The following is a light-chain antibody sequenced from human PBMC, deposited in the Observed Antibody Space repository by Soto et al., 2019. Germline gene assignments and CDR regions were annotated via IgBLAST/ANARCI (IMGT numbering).Light chain of an antibody. V-gene: IGLV2-23*02. CDR1: SSNVGGYNF. CDR3: CSYGGDRI. CDR2: EVN. J-gene: IGLJ2*01. Sequence: QSVLTHPASVSGSPGQSIAISCTGTSSNVGGYNFVSWYQQHPGKAPKLLIYEVNKRPSGVSNRFSGSKSDNTASLTISGLQAEDEADYYCCSYGGDRIFGGGTKLTVL.